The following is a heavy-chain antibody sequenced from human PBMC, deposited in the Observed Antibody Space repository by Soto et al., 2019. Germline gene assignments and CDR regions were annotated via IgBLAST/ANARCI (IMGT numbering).Heavy chain of an antibody. CDR1: GYIFTKHG. CDR2: ISAHNGYT. D-gene: IGHD5-18*01. J-gene: IGHJ4*02. CDR3: ARVYGYGYGHFDF. Sequence: QVQLVQSGAEVREPGASVKVSCKTSGYIFTKHGISWVRQAPGQGLEWLGWISAHNGYTNYAENVQGRLTLITDSSTSTAYMELRSLRADDTAIYYCARVYGYGYGHFDFWGQGTLVTASS. V-gene: IGHV1-18*01.